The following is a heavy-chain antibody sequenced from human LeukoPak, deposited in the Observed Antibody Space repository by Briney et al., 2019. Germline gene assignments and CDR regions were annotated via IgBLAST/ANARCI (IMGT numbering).Heavy chain of an antibody. CDR3: ARERLGIVLMVYDP. CDR2: INPSSGGT. D-gene: IGHD2-8*01. V-gene: IGHV1-2*02. CDR1: GSTFTGYY. Sequence: GASVKVSCKASGSTFTGYYMHWVRQAPGQGLEWVGWINPSSGGTNYAQKFQGRVTMTRDTSISTAYMELSRLRSDDTAVYYCARERLGIVLMVYDPWGQGTLVTVSS. J-gene: IGHJ4*02.